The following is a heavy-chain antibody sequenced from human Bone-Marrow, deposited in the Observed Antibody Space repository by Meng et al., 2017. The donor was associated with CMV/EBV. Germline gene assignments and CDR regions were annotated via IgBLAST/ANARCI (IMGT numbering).Heavy chain of an antibody. Sequence: SETLSLTCTVSGGSISSSSYYWGWIRQPPGKGLEWIGSIYYSGSTYYNPSLKSRVTISVDTSKNQFSLKLSSVTAADTAVYYCARTPYDFRSVIPDSYFDYWGQGTRVTVSS. CDR1: GGSISSSSYY. V-gene: IGHV4-39*07. CDR3: ARTPYDFRSVIPDSYFDY. CDR2: IYYSGST. J-gene: IGHJ4*02. D-gene: IGHD3-3*01.